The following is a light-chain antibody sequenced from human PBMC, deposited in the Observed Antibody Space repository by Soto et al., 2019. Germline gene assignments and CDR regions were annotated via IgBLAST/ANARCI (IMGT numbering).Light chain of an antibody. Sequence: VLTQSPGTLSLSPGERATLSCRASQSVSSSYIAWYQQKPGQAPRLLISGASSRATGVPDRFSGSGSGTDFTLTITRLEPEDFAVYYCQQYLRLPYTFGQGTYLEIK. CDR1: QSVSSSY. CDR3: QQYLRLPYT. V-gene: IGKV3-20*01. CDR2: GAS. J-gene: IGKJ2*01.